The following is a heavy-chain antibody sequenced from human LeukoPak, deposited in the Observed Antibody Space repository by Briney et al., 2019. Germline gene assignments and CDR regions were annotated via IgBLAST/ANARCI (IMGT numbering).Heavy chain of an antibody. CDR1: GFTVSSNY. CDR2: IYSGGST. D-gene: IGHD4-17*01. V-gene: IGHV3-66*04. J-gene: IGHJ4*02. CDR3: ARPLYYGDYDGLGY. Sequence: GGPLRLSCAASGFTVSSNYMSWVRQAPGKGLEWVSVIYSGGSTYYADSVKGRFTISRDNSKNTLHLQMNSLRAEDTAVYYCARPLYYGDYDGLGYWGQGTLVTVSS.